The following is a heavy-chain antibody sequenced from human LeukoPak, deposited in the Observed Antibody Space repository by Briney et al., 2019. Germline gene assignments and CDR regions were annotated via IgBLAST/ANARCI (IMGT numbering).Heavy chain of an antibody. D-gene: IGHD5-24*01. CDR1: GNTLSELS. V-gene: IGHV1-24*01. Sequence: ASVKVSCKVSGNTLSELSMHWVRQAPGKGLEWMGGFDLEDGETIYVQKFQGRVTMTEDTSTDTAYMELSSLRSDDTAVYFCAAGEVGQLFDYWGQGTLVTVSS. J-gene: IGHJ4*02. CDR2: FDLEDGET. CDR3: AAGEVGQLFDY.